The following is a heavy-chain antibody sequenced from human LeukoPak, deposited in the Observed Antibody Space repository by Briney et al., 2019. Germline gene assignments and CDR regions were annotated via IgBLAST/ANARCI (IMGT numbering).Heavy chain of an antibody. V-gene: IGHV1-69*05. Sequence: ASVKVSCKASGGTFSNYAISWVRQALGQGLEWMGGIIPIFGTTNYAQKFQGRVTITTDESTGTAYMELSSLRSDDTAVYYCARDRATTVTKSFAFDIWGQGTMVTVSS. CDR1: GGTFSNYA. CDR3: ARDRATTVTKSFAFDI. J-gene: IGHJ3*02. CDR2: IIPIFGTT. D-gene: IGHD4-17*01.